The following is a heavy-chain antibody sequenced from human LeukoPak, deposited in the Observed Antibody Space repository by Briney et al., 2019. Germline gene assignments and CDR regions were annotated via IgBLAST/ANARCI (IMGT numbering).Heavy chain of an antibody. J-gene: IGHJ4*02. CDR3: ARYAGQSQDY. CDR1: GFIFNNYA. Sequence: GGSLRLSCAGSGFIFNNYAMHWVRQPPGKGLEWVSGISWNSGSIDYADSVKGRFTISRDNAKNSLYLQMNSLRVEDTAVYYCARYAGQSQDYWGQGTLVTVSS. CDR2: ISWNSGSI. V-gene: IGHV3-9*01. D-gene: IGHD1-1*01.